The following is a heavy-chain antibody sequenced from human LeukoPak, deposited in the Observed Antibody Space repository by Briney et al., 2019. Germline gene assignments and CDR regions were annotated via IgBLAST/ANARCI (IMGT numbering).Heavy chain of an antibody. CDR1: GFTFNNYA. D-gene: IGHD6-13*01. J-gene: IGHJ4*02. CDR3: AKDPNWAQQLDC. Sequence: PGGSLRLSCAASGFTFNNYAMSWVRQAPGKGLEWVSAISGSGGTTYYADSVKGRFTISRDNSKNTLYLQMNSLRAEDTAVYYCAKDPNWAQQLDCWGQGTLVTVSS. CDR2: ISGSGGTT. V-gene: IGHV3-23*01.